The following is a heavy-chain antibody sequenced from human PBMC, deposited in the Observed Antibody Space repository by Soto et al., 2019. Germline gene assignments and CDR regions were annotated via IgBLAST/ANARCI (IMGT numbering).Heavy chain of an antibody. D-gene: IGHD3-22*01. CDR2: IFYTGSA. CDR3: AREGYDARHNWFGP. Sequence: PSETLSLTCTVSGGSVSSGPYYCTWIRQHPGKGLEWIGNIFYTGSANYNPSLKSRLSISVDTSKNQFSLKLSSLTAADTAIYYCAREGYDARHNWFGPWGQGTLVTVSS. V-gene: IGHV4-31*03. J-gene: IGHJ5*02. CDR1: GGSVSSGPYY.